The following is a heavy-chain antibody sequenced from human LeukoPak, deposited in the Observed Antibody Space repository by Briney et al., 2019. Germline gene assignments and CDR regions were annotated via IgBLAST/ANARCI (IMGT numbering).Heavy chain of an antibody. CDR1: GYTFTGYY. CDR2: INPNSGGT. D-gene: IGHD3-3*01. CDR3: ARGSYDFWSGYYSGAGWFDP. Sequence: ASVKVSCKAPGYTFTGYYMHWVRQAPGQGLEWMGWINPNSGGTNYAQKFQGRVTMTRDTSISTAYMELSRLRSDDTAVYYCARGSYDFWSGYYSGAGWFDPWGQGTLVTVSS. V-gene: IGHV1-2*02. J-gene: IGHJ5*02.